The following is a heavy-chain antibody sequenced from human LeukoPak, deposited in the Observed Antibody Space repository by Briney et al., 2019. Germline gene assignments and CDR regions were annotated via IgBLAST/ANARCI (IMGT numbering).Heavy chain of an antibody. CDR3: ARESYGMDV. CDR2: ISYSSGHK. Sequence: GGSLRLSCAASGFSFSTSGMNWVRQAPGKGLEWVSSISYSSGHKYYADSVKGRFTVSRDNAQNSLYLHMNNLRVEDTAFYYCARESYGMDVWGQGTTVTVSS. V-gene: IGHV3-21*01. J-gene: IGHJ6*02. CDR1: GFSFSTSG.